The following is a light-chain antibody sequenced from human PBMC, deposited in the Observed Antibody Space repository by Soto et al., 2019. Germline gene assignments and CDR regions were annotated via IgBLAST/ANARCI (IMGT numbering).Light chain of an antibody. J-gene: IGKJ1*01. CDR2: GAS. V-gene: IGKV3-20*01. CDR1: QSVSSSY. CDR3: QQYGSSAWT. Sequence: PGEGATLSCRASQSVSSSYIAWYQQRPGQTPSLLIYGASSRATGIPDRFSGSGSGTDFTLTISRLEPEDFAVYYCQQYGSSAWTFGQGTKVDIK.